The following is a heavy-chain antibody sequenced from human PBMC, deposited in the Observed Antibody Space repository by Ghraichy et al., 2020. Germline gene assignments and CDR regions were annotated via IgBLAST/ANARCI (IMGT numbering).Heavy chain of an antibody. D-gene: IGHD3-22*01. J-gene: IGHJ2*01. CDR2: IIPNSGDT. V-gene: IGHV1-2*02. CDR1: GYTFTGYY. CDR3: ARPSSSGYYSALWYFDL. Sequence: ASVKVSCEASGYTFTGYYLHWVRQAPGQGLEWVGWIIPNSGDTKYAQRFQGRVTLTRDTSISTAYMELSRLGSDDTAVYYCARPSSSGYYSALWYFDLWGRGTLVTVSS.